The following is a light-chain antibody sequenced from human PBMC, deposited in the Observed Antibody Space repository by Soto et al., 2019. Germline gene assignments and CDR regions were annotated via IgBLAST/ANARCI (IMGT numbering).Light chain of an antibody. J-gene: IGLJ1*01. V-gene: IGLV1-51*01. Sequence: QSVVTQPPSVSAAPGQRVTISCSGSSYNIGGNSVSWYQQLPGTAPKLLIYDDDKRPSGIPDRFSGSKSGTSATLGITGFQTGDEADYYCGSWDSSLSAYDFGTGTKVTVL. CDR1: SYNIGGNS. CDR2: DDD. CDR3: GSWDSSLSAYD.